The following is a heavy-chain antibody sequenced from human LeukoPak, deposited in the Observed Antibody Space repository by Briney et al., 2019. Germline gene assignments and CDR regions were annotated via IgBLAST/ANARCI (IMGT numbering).Heavy chain of an antibody. CDR2: IYYSGST. J-gene: IGHJ4*02. CDR3: ASRRVGAFDY. CDR1: GGSISSYY. V-gene: IGHV4-59*08. Sequence: SETLSLTCTVSGGSISSYYWSRIRQPPGKGLEWIGYIYYSGSTNYNPSLKSRVTISIDTSKNEFSLKLSSVTAADTAVYYCASRRVGAFDYWGQGTLVTVSS. D-gene: IGHD1-26*01.